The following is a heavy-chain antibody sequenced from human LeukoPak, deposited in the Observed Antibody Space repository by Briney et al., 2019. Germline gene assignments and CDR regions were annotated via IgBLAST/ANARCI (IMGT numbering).Heavy chain of an antibody. CDR1: GFTFSNYP. CDR2: ISSNGGST. J-gene: IGHJ4*02. Sequence: GGSLRLSCSASGFTFSNYPMYWVRQAPGKELEYVSGISSNGGSTSYADSVKGRFTISRDNSKNTLYLQMSSLRTEDTAVYYCVKDPGYSSSWYFDYWGQGTLVTVSS. CDR3: VKDPGYSSSWYFDY. V-gene: IGHV3-64D*06. D-gene: IGHD6-13*01.